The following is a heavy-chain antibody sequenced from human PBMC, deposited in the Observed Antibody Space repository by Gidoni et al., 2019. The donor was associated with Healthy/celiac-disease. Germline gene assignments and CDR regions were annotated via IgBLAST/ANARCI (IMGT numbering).Heavy chain of an antibody. Sequence: QLHLQESGPGLVKPSETMSLTCTGAGSSIRSSSYYWGWIRQPPGKGLEWIGSIDYSGSTYYNPSLKSRVTISVDTSKNQFSLKLSSVTAADTAVYYCARDRIAAAVFDYWGQGTLVTVSS. V-gene: IGHV4-39*07. CDR1: GSSIRSSSYY. CDR3: ARDRIAAAVFDY. D-gene: IGHD6-13*01. J-gene: IGHJ4*02. CDR2: IDYSGST.